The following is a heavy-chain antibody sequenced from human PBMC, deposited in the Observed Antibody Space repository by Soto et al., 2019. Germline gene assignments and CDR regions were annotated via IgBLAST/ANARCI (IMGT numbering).Heavy chain of an antibody. CDR2: IYYSGST. D-gene: IGHD3-22*01. CDR1: GGSISSYY. V-gene: IGHV4-59*01. CDR3: ARHYYDSSDGKCNWFDP. J-gene: IGHJ5*02. Sequence: SETLSLTCTVSGGSISSYYWSWIRQPPGKGLEWIGYIYYSGSTNYNPSLKSRVTISVDTSKNQFSLKLSSVTAADTAVYYCARHYYDSSDGKCNWFDPWGQGTLVTVS.